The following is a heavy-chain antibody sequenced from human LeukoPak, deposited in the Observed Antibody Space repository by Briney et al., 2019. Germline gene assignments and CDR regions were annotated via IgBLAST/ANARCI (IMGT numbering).Heavy chain of an antibody. Sequence: HSGGSLRLSCAASGFTFSSYSMNWVRQAPGKGLEWVSYISSSSSTIYYADSVKGRFTISRDNAKNSLYLQMNSLRAEDTALYYCAKDYTAIVRGPDYWGQGTLVTVSS. V-gene: IGHV3-48*04. CDR3: AKDYTAIVRGPDY. CDR2: ISSSSSTI. J-gene: IGHJ4*02. D-gene: IGHD5-18*01. CDR1: GFTFSSYS.